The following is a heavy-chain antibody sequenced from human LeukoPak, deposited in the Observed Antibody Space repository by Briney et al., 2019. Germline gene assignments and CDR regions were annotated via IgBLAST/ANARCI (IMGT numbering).Heavy chain of an antibody. D-gene: IGHD3-9*01. J-gene: IGHJ4*02. V-gene: IGHV3-23*01. CDR3: AKGPRYNILTGYYKSHFFDY. CDR1: GFTFSSYA. CDR2: ISGSRGIT. Sequence: PGGSLRLSCAASGFTFSSYAMSWVRQAPGKGLECVSSISGSRGITYYADSVKGRFTISRDNSKNTLYLQMNSLRAEDTAVYYCAKGPRYNILTGYYKSHFFDYWGQGTLVTVSS.